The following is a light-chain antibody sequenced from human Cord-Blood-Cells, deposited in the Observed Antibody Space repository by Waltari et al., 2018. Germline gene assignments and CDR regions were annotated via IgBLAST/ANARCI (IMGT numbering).Light chain of an antibody. Sequence: DIVMTQSPDSLAVSLGERATINCKSSQSVLYSSNTKNYLAWYQQKPGQPPKLLIYWASTRESGVPDRFSGSGSGTDFTLTISSLQAEDVAVYYCQQYYSTPHTFGQGTKLGIK. J-gene: IGKJ2*01. V-gene: IGKV4-1*01. CDR2: WAS. CDR3: QQYYSTPHT. CDR1: QSVLYSSNTKNY.